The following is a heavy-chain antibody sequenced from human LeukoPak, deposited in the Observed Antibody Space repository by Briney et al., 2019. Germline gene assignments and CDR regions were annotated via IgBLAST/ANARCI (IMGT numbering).Heavy chain of an antibody. CDR3: ARGGTSMTTGEGDY. D-gene: IGHD4-17*01. Sequence: GGSLRLSCAASGFTFSSYAMSWVRQAPGKGLEWVAVIWYDGSNKYYADSVKGRFTISRDNSKNTLYLQMNSLRAEDTAVYYCARGGTSMTTGEGDYWGQGTLVTVSS. V-gene: IGHV3-33*08. CDR1: GFTFSSYA. CDR2: IWYDGSNK. J-gene: IGHJ4*02.